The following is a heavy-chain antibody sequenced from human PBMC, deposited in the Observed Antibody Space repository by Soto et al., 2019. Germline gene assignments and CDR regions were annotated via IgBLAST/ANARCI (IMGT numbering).Heavy chain of an antibody. J-gene: IGHJ6*02. D-gene: IGHD2-15*01. Sequence: EVQLLESGGGLVQPGGSLRLSCVASGFTFSHYAMTWVRQAPGKGLEWVSTISNRGIDTSFADSVNGRFTISRDNSKNTLYLQMNSLRAEDTAIYHCAKEFFCSATSCQTWVEGYGLDVWGQGTTVTVS. V-gene: IGHV3-23*01. CDR2: ISNRGIDT. CDR3: AKEFFCSATSCQTWVEGYGLDV. CDR1: GFTFSHYA.